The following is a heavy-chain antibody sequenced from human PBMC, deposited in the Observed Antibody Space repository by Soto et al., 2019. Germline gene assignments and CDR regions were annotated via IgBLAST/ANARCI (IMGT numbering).Heavy chain of an antibody. Sequence: QVHLVQSGAEVKKPGSSVRVSCKASGGTYRNYAVNWVRQAPGQGLEWMGGIIPISGTTNYAQKFQGSVTITADESTSTAYMELRRLRSEDTAVYFCARDEGDDSSGYYDVNYWGQGTLVTVSS. D-gene: IGHD3-22*01. CDR2: IIPISGTT. CDR1: GGTYRNYA. CDR3: ARDEGDDSSGYYDVNY. V-gene: IGHV1-69*19. J-gene: IGHJ4*02.